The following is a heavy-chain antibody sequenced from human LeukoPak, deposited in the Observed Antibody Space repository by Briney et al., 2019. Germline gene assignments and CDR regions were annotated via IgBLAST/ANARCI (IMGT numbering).Heavy chain of an antibody. D-gene: IGHD3-22*01. CDR3: AKVSYERYYFDY. J-gene: IGHJ4*02. CDR1: GFTFDDYA. V-gene: IGHV3-9*01. CDR2: ISWDSGSI. Sequence: GGSLRLSCAASGFTFDDYAMHWVRQAPGKGLEWVSGISWDSGSIGYADSVKGRFTISRDNAKNSLYLQMNSRRAEDTALYYCAKVSYERYYFDYWGQGTLVTVSS.